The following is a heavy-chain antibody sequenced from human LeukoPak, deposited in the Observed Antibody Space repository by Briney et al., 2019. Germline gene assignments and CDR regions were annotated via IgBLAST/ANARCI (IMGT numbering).Heavy chain of an antibody. J-gene: IGHJ3*02. V-gene: IGHV3-23*01. CDR3: ARGGYSSSHAFNI. CDR1: GFTFSNFA. D-gene: IGHD6-19*01. CDR2: VSVNGDSP. Sequence: GGSLRLSCAASGFTFSNFAMNWVRQAPGKGLEWVSRVSVNGDSPYYSDSVKGRFTVSRDNSKNTLFLQMNSLRAEDTAVYYCARGGYSSSHAFNIWGQGTMVTVSS.